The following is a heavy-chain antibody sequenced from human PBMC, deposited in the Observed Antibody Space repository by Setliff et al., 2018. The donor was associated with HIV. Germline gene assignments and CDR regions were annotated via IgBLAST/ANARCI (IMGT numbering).Heavy chain of an antibody. Sequence: PSETLSLTCTVSGDSISSDFYWGWIRQPPGKGLEWIGSIYHSGNTYYMPSLQSRVTISVDMSKNQFSLNLNSVTAADTAVYYCARGEACGGGCHYAFELWGQGTMVTV. CDR1: GDSISSDFY. CDR3: ARGEACGGGCHYAFEL. CDR2: IYHSGNT. J-gene: IGHJ3*01. D-gene: IGHD2-21*02. V-gene: IGHV4-38-2*02.